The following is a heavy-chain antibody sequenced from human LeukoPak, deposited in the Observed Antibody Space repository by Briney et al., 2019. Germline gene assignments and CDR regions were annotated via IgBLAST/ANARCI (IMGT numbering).Heavy chain of an antibody. D-gene: IGHD4-17*01. CDR1: EFPFSAYA. Sequence: GGSLRLSCVAPEFPFSAYAMTWVRLTPGKGLEWVSSIGGSGSNTNYADSVRGRFTISRDNSKNTLYLQMNSLRAEDTAVYYCGRDPNGDYVGAFEFWGQGTLVSVSS. V-gene: IGHV3-23*01. J-gene: IGHJ3*01. CDR3: GRDPNGDYVGAFEF. CDR2: IGGSGSNT.